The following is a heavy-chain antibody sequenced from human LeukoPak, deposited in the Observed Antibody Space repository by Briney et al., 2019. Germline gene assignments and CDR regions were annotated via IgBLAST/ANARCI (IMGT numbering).Heavy chain of an antibody. V-gene: IGHV3-23*01. J-gene: IGHJ4*02. Sequence: PGGSLRLSCAASGFTFSSYAMSWVRQAPGKGLEWVSAISGSGGSTYYEDFVKGRFTISRDNSKNTLYLQMNSLRAEDTAVYYCAKIEYCSSTSCYYFDYWGQGTLVTVSS. CDR3: AKIEYCSSTSCYYFDY. D-gene: IGHD2-2*01. CDR2: ISGSGGST. CDR1: GFTFSSYA.